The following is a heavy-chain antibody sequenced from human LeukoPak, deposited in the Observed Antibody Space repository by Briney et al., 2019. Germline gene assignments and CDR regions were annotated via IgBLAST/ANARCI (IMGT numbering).Heavy chain of an antibody. CDR3: ARRAGNFLMMVIAAAGISGLPPLDYGMDV. V-gene: IGHV3-21*01. CDR2: ISSSSSYI. D-gene: IGHD6-13*01. Sequence: GGSLRLSCAASGFTFSSYIMNWVRQAPGKGLEWVSSISSSSSYIYYADSVKGRFTISRDNAKNSLYLQMNSLGAEETAVYYCARRAGNFLMMVIAAAGISGLPPLDYGMDVWGQGTTVTVSS. J-gene: IGHJ6*02. CDR1: GFTFSSYI.